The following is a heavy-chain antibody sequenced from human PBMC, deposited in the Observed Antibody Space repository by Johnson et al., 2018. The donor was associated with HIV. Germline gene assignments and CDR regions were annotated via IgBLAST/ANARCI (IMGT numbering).Heavy chain of an antibody. V-gene: IGHV3-66*01. CDR2: IYSDGST. D-gene: IGHD5-12*01. CDR3: ARGAVSGYVSVDAFHI. CDR1: GFTVSGNY. Sequence: VQLVESGGGLVQPGGSLRLSCAASGFTVSGNYMNWVRQAPGKGLEWVSVIYSDGSTYYAASVQGRFTLSRDNSQNPLYLQMNSLRAEDTAVYYCARGAVSGYVSVDAFHIWGQGTLVTVSS. J-gene: IGHJ3*02.